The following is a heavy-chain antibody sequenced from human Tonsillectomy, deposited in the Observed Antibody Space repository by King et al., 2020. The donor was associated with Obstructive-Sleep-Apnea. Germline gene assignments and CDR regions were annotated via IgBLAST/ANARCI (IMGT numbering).Heavy chain of an antibody. CDR1: GGFFSGDY. CDR3: AREAVYKYDFWSGYYTGSYIDNWFDP. CDR2: INHSGTT. J-gene: IGHJ5*02. D-gene: IGHD3-3*01. Sequence: VQLQQWVAGLLKPSETLYLICAVYGGFFSGDYWSWIRKPPGKGQGWSGEINHSGTTNDNPSLKSRSTISVDTSKNQLSPKLGSLTAADTAVYYCAREAVYKYDFWSGYYTGSYIDNWFDPWGQGTLVTVSS. V-gene: IGHV4-34*01.